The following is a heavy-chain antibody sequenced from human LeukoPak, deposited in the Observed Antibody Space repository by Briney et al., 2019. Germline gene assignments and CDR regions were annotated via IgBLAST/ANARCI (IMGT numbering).Heavy chain of an antibody. Sequence: SETLSLTCTVSGGSISSGSYHWSWIRQPAGKGLEWIGRISSRGITNYNPSLKSRVTISVDTSKNQFSLKLSSVTAADTAVYYCARGQLLAAAGGFDYWGQGTLVTVSS. CDR3: ARGQLLAAAGGFDY. CDR1: GGSISSGSYH. J-gene: IGHJ4*02. CDR2: ISSRGIT. V-gene: IGHV4-61*02. D-gene: IGHD6-13*01.